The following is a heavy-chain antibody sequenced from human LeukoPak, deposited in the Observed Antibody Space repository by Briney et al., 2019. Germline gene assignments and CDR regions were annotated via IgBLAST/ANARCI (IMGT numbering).Heavy chain of an antibody. Sequence: GGSPRLSCAASGFTFDDYAMHWVRQAPGKGLGWVSGISWNSGSIGYADSVKGRFTISRDNAKNSLYLQMNSLRAEDTALYYCAKGVGTGYSSYYFDYWGQGTLVAVSS. CDR2: ISWNSGSI. V-gene: IGHV3-9*01. J-gene: IGHJ4*02. CDR3: AKGVGTGYSSYYFDY. D-gene: IGHD3/OR15-3a*01. CDR1: GFTFDDYA.